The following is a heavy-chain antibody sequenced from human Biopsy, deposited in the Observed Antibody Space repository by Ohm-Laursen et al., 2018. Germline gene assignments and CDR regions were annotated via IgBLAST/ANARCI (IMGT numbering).Heavy chain of an antibody. V-gene: IGHV1-18*04. J-gene: IGHJ3*02. CDR3: ARDPGYDFWSGSDPFDI. CDR1: GYTFTAYG. CDR2: ISTYNDDT. D-gene: IGHD3-3*01. Sequence: ASVKVSCKSSGYTFTAYGISWVRQDPGQGLEWMGWISTYNDDTNIAQKFQGRVSMTTDTSTRTAYMELRSLRSGDTAIYFCARDPGYDFWSGSDPFDIWRQGTLVTVS.